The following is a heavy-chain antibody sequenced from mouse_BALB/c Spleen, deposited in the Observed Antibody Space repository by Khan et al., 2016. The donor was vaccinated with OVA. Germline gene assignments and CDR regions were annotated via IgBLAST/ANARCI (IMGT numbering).Heavy chain of an antibody. CDR1: GFTFSSYG. J-gene: IGHJ3*01. Sequence: EVKLVESGGDLVKPGGSLKLSCAASGFTFSSYGMSWVRQTPDKRLEWVATISSGGDYTYYPDSVQGRFTISRDNAKNTLYLQRSSLKSEDTAMYYCASHLTGSFAYWGQGTLVTVSA. CDR2: ISSGGDYT. CDR3: ASHLTGSFAY. D-gene: IGHD4-1*01. V-gene: IGHV5-6*01.